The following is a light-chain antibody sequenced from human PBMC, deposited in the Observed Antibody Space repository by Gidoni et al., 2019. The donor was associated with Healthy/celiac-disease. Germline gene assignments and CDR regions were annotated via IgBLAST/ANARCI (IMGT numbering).Light chain of an antibody. CDR3: QQDNNWPPT. J-gene: IGKJ1*01. CDR2: GAT. CDR1: HSVSST. Sequence: EIVMPQPPATLSVSPGERTTLSCRARHSVSSTLSWYQQKPGQAPRLLIYGATTRATGTPARYSGSGSGTEFTITISRLQYEDFTVYCCQQDNNWPPTFGQGTKVEIK. V-gene: IGKV3-15*01.